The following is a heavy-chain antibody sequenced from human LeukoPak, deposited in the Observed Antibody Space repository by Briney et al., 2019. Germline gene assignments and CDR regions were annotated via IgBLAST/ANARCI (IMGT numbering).Heavy chain of an antibody. J-gene: IGHJ3*02. CDR2: IWYGDSNK. V-gene: IGHV3-33*01. Sequence: VGALRLSSAASGFTFSIYGMQWVRQAPGKGGEWGVVIWYGDSNKYYADSVKGRFTISRYNSKNTLNLQMSSLRAEATAVYYCARIAFDIWGQGTMVTVSS. CDR3: ARIAFDI. CDR1: GFTFSIYG.